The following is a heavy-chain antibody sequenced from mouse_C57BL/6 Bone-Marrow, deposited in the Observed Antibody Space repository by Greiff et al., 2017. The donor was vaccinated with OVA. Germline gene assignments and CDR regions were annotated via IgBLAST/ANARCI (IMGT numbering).Heavy chain of an antibody. Sequence: QVQLQQPGAELVRPGSSVKLSCKASGYTFTSYWMHWVKQRPIQGLEWIGNIDPSDSETHYNQKFKDKDTLTVDKSSSTAYMQLSSLTSEDSAFYYCAREGWLLSWYFDVWGTGTTVTVSS. V-gene: IGHV1-52*01. CDR3: AREGWLLSWYFDV. D-gene: IGHD2-3*01. CDR2: IDPSDSET. J-gene: IGHJ1*03. CDR1: GYTFTSYW.